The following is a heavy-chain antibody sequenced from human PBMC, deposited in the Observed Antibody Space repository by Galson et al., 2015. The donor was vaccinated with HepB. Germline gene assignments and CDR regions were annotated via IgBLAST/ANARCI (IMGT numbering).Heavy chain of an antibody. Sequence: CAISGDSVSSNSAAWNWIRQSPSRGLEWLGRTYYRSKWYNDYAVSVKSRITINPDTSKNQFSLQLNSVTPEDTAVYYCARGDRPYGDYVGFDYWGQGTLVTVSS. CDR1: GDSVSSNSAA. CDR3: ARGDRPYGDYVGFDY. V-gene: IGHV6-1*01. D-gene: IGHD4-17*01. CDR2: TYYRSKWYN. J-gene: IGHJ4*02.